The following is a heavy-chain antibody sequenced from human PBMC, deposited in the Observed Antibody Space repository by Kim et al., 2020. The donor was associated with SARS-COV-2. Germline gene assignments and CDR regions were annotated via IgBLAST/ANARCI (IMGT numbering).Heavy chain of an antibody. D-gene: IGHD3-10*01. CDR2: ISYDGSNK. CDR1: GFTFSSYA. CDR3: ARVNPYGSGSYYNDAFDI. J-gene: IGHJ3*02. V-gene: IGHV3-30*04. Sequence: GGSLRLSCAASGFTFSSYAMHWVRQAPGKGLEWVAVISYDGSNKYYADSVKGRFTISRDNSKNTLYLQMNILRAEDTAVYYCARVNPYGSGSYYNDAFDIWGQGTMVTVSS.